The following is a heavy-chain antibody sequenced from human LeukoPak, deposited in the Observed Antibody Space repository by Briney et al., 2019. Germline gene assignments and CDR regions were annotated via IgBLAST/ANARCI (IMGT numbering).Heavy chain of an antibody. V-gene: IGHV3-30*02. CDR3: VKGSQLRIS. Sequence: QTGGSLRLSCAASGFTFSSYGMHWVRQAPGKGLEWVAFIRYDGSNKYYADSVKCRFNISRANSKNTLYRQNNSLRAEDPAVHYCVKGSQLRISWGQGTLVTVSS. CDR1: GFTFSSYG. D-gene: IGHD2-2*01. CDR2: IRYDGSNK. J-gene: IGHJ5*02.